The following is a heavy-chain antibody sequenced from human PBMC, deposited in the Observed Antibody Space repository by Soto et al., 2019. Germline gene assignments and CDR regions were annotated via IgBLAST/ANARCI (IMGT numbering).Heavy chain of an antibody. V-gene: IGHV3-7*01. CDR1: GFTFSSYW. CDR3: ARDLTSYSSSSGPFDY. D-gene: IGHD6-6*01. CDR2: IKQDGSEK. J-gene: IGHJ4*02. Sequence: GGSLRLSCAASGFTFSSYWMSWVRQAPGKGLEWVANIKQDGSEKYYVDSVKGRFTISRDNAKNSLYLQMNSLRAEDTAVYYCARDLTSYSSSSGPFDYWGQGTLVTVSS.